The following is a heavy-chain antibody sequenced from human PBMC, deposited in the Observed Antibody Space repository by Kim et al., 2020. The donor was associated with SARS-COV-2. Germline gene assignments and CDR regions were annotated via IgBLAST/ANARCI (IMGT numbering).Heavy chain of an antibody. J-gene: IGHJ4*02. D-gene: IGHD3-10*01. Sequence: TIYHAGSVKGRVTISRDNAKNRLYLAMNRLGGEDTAIYYCAGGSAGRPFDYWGQGTLITVSS. CDR3: AGGSAGRPFDY. CDR2: TI. V-gene: IGHV3-48*03.